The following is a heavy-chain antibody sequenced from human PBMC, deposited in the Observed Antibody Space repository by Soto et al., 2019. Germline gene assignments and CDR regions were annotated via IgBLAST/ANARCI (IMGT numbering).Heavy chain of an antibody. CDR2: IIPIFGTA. D-gene: IGHD2-15*01. CDR3: ASSWVALRRGYGMDV. Sequence: ASVKLSCKASGGTFSSYAISWVRQAPGQGLEWMGGIIPIFGTANYAQKFQGRVTITADESTSTAYMELSSLRSEDTAVYYCASSWVALRRGYGMDVWGQGTTVTVSS. J-gene: IGHJ6*02. V-gene: IGHV1-69*13. CDR1: GGTFSSYA.